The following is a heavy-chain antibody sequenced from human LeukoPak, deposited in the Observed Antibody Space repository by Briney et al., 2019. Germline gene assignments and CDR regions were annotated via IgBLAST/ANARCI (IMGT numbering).Heavy chain of an antibody. J-gene: IGHJ6*03. D-gene: IGHD2-2*01. CDR1: GFTFSSYA. CDR3: AKATTQLLSVWYYYYYMDV. CDR2: ISGSGGST. V-gene: IGHV3-23*01. Sequence: PGGPLRLSCAASGFTFSSYAMSWVRQAPGKGLEWVSAISGSGGSTYYADSVKGRFTISRDNSKNTLYLQMNSLRAEDTAVYYCAKATTQLLSVWYYYYYMDVWGKGTTVTVSS.